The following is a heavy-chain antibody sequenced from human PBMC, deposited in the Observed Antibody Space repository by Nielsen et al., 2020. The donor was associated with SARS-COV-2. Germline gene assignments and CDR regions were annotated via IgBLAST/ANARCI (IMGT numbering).Heavy chain of an antibody. J-gene: IGHJ6*02. CDR1: GLTFDDYA. CDR2: ISWNSGSI. CDR3: TKWGDSSSWDTHYGMDV. D-gene: IGHD6-13*01. V-gene: IGHV3-9*01. Sequence: LRLSCAASGLTFDDYAMHWVRQALGKGLAWVSGISWNSGSIDYADSVKGRVTISSDNDKNSLYLQMNSLRAEDTALYYCTKWGDSSSWDTHYGMDVWGQGTTVTVSS.